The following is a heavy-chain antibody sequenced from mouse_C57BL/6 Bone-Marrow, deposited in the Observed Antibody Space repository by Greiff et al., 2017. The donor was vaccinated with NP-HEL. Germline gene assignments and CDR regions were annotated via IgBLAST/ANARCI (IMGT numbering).Heavy chain of an antibody. Sequence: QVQLQQPGAELVKPGASVKLSCKASGYTFTSYWMQWVKQRPGQGLEWIGEIDPSDSYTNYNQKFKGKATLTVDTSSSTAYMQLSSLTSEDSAVYYCARHGGYFDYWGPGTTLTVSS. CDR1: GYTFTSYW. CDR3: ARHGGYFDY. V-gene: IGHV1-50*01. CDR2: IDPSDSYT. J-gene: IGHJ2*01.